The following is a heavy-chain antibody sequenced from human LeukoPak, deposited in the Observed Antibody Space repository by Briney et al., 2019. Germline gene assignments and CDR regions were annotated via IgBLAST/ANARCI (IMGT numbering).Heavy chain of an antibody. CDR3: AKEYTGTFSPFPSYFDN. CDR2: ITGSGGRT. Sequence: PGGSLRLSCAASGFPFSTFAMGWVRQVPEKGLEWVSAITGSGGRTYYADSVKGRFTISRDNSKNTLYLQMNSLRAEDTAIYYCAKEYTGTFSPFPSYFDNWGQGTLVTVSS. V-gene: IGHV3-23*01. CDR1: GFPFSTFA. J-gene: IGHJ4*02. D-gene: IGHD1-26*01.